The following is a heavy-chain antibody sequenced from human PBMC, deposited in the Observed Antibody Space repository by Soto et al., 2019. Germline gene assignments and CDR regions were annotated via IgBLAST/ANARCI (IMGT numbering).Heavy chain of an antibody. V-gene: IGHV4-34*01. Sequence: PSETLSLTCAVYGGSFSGYYWSWIRQPPGKGLEWIGEINHSGSTNYNPSLKSRVTISVDTSKNQFSLKLSSVTAADMAVYYCARGMQLVGHYYYYMDVWGKGTTVPVSS. D-gene: IGHD6-6*01. CDR1: GGSFSGYY. J-gene: IGHJ6*03. CDR2: INHSGST. CDR3: ARGMQLVGHYYYYMDV.